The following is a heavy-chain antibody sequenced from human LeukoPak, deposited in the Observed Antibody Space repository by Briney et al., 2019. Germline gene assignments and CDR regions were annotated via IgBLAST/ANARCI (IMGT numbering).Heavy chain of an antibody. J-gene: IGHJ5*02. V-gene: IGHV1-2*02. D-gene: IGHD2-15*01. CDR1: GYTFTGYY. CDR3: AREGCSGGSCPFDP. CDR2: INPNSGGT. Sequence: ASVKVSCKASGYTFTGYYMHWVRQAPGQGLEWMGWINPNSGGTNYAQKFQGRVTMTRDTSISTAYMELSRLRSEDTAVYYCAREGCSGGSCPFDPWGQGTLVTVSS.